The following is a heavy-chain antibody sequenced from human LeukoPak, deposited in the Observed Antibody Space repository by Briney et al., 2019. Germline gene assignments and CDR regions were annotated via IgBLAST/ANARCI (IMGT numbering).Heavy chain of an antibody. CDR1: GYTFTSYY. Sequence: ASVKVSCKASGYTFTSYYKHWVRQPPGQGLEWMGIINPSDGRTSYAQKFQGRVTMTRDTSTSTVYMELSSLRSEDTAVYYCARDLLVREVNNYYYYGMDVWGKGTTVTVSS. J-gene: IGHJ6*04. V-gene: IGHV1-46*01. CDR2: INPSDGRT. D-gene: IGHD3-10*01. CDR3: ARDLLVREVNNYYYYGMDV.